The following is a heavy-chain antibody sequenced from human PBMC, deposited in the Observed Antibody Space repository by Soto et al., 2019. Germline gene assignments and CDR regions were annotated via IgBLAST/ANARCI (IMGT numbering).Heavy chain of an antibody. Sequence: GASVKVSCKDSGYTFTSYARQWVRQAPGQRLEWMGWINAGNGNTKYSQKFQGRVTITRDTSASTAYMELSSLRSEDTAVYYCARGITPPTPLDYWGQGTLVTVSS. J-gene: IGHJ4*02. CDR2: INAGNGNT. D-gene: IGHD1-20*01. CDR1: GYTFTSYA. CDR3: ARGITPPTPLDY. V-gene: IGHV1-3*01.